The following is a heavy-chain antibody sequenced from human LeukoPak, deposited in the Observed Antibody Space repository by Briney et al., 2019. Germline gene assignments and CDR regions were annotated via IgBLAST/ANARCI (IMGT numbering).Heavy chain of an antibody. Sequence: PSETLSLTCTVSGGSISSGTYYWAWIRQPPGKGLEWIGTIYHSGSTYYNPSLKSRVTISVDTSKNQFSLNLTSLTAADAAVYYCARDRKYYYHMDVWGKGTTVTVSS. D-gene: IGHD1-14*01. V-gene: IGHV4-39*07. CDR1: GGSISSGTYY. CDR2: IYHSGST. CDR3: ARDRKYYYHMDV. J-gene: IGHJ6*03.